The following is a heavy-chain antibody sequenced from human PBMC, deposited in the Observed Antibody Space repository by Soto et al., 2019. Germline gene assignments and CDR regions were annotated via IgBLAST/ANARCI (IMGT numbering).Heavy chain of an antibody. D-gene: IGHD5-18*01. CDR3: ERKGVTRLSFDF. J-gene: IGHJ4*02. CDR1: GGSISSSAYY. V-gene: IGHV4-39*02. Sequence: PSETLSLTCTVSGGSISSSAYYWVWIRQSPWRGLEWIGIIHNSGSTYYNSSLKSRVTISVDKSNNHFSLRLSSMTAAETAVYLCERKGVTRLSFDFWGQGSLVTVYS. CDR2: IHNSGST.